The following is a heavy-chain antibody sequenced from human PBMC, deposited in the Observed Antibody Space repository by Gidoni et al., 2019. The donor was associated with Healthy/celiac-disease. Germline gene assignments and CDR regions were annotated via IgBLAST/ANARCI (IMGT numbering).Heavy chain of an antibody. J-gene: IGHJ4*02. D-gene: IGHD4-17*01. V-gene: IGHV3-23*01. CDR1: GFTFSSYA. CDR3: AKIDHGDYGDFDY. CDR2: IRGSGGST. Sequence: EVQLLESGGGLVQPGGSLRRFCPASGFTFSSYAMSWVRQAPGKGLEWVSAIRGSGGSTYYADSVKGRFTISRDNSKNTLYLQMNSLRAEDTAVYYCAKIDHGDYGDFDYWGQGTLVTVSS.